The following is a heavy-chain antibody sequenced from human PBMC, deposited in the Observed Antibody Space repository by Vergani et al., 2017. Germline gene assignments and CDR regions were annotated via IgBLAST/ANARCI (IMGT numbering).Heavy chain of an antibody. J-gene: IGHJ4*02. CDR3: ARGSGVLRYCSSTSCYTEFDY. V-gene: IGHV1-69*02. D-gene: IGHD2-2*02. CDR2: IIPVLGKT. Sequence: QVQLVQSGAEVKKPGSSVKVSCKASGATFRSNTISWVRQVPGQGLEWMGRIIPVLGKTKYAQDFQGRLTITADTSTSTAYMELTSLRSQDTAVYYCARGSGVLRYCSSTSCYTEFDYWGQGTLVTVSS. CDR1: GATFRSNT.